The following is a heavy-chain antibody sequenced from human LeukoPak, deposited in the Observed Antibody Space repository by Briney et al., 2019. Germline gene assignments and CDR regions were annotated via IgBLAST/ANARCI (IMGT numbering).Heavy chain of an antibody. CDR3: ARGYGGLRPFDI. J-gene: IGHJ3*02. CDR2: INSDGSST. Sequence: PGGSLRLSCAASGFTFSSYWMHWVRQAPGKGLVWVSRINSDGSSTSYADSVKGRFTISRDNAKNTLYLQMNSLRAEDTAVYYCARGYGGLRPFDIWGQGTMVTVSS. D-gene: IGHD4-23*01. V-gene: IGHV3-74*01. CDR1: GFTFSSYW.